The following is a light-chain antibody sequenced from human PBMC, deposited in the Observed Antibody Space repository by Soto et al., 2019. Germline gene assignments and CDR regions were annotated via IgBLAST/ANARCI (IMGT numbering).Light chain of an antibody. Sequence: LSPWRPATPLRKASQSISSTFLAWYQQKPGQAPRLLMYGASSRANGIPDRFSGSGSGTDFTLTISRLEPEDFVVYYCKQYDPSPITFGQGTRLEIK. CDR1: QSISSTF. CDR2: GAS. V-gene: IGKV3-20*01. CDR3: KQYDPSPIT. J-gene: IGKJ5*01.